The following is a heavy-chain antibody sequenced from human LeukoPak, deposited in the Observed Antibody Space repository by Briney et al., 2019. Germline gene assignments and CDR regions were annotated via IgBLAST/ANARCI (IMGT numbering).Heavy chain of an antibody. V-gene: IGHV3-7*04. Sequence: PGGSLRLSCAASGFTFSTYWMTWVRQAPGKGPEWVANIKEDGSATYYVDSVKGRFTISRDNAKKSLYLQMNSLRAKDTAVYYCARDSPGYLAYDSWGQGTLVTVSS. D-gene: IGHD1-1*01. CDR2: IKEDGSAT. CDR3: ARDSPGYLAYDS. J-gene: IGHJ4*02. CDR1: GFTFSTYW.